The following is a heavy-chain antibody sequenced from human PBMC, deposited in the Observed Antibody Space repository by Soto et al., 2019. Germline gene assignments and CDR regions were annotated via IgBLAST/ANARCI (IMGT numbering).Heavy chain of an antibody. CDR3: AKALTYYYDSSGYFLSEYGMDV. CDR1: GFTFSNYA. J-gene: IGHJ6*02. D-gene: IGHD3-22*01. CDR2: ISGSGGGT. V-gene: IGHV3-23*01. Sequence: GGSLRLSCAASGFTFSNYAMSWVRQAPGKGLEWVSAISGSGGGTHYADSVKGRFTISRDNSKNTLYLQMNSLRAEDTAVYYCAKALTYYYDSSGYFLSEYGMDVWGQGTTVTVSS.